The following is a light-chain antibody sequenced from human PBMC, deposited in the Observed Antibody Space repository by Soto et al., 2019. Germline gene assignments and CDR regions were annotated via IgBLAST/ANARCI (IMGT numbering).Light chain of an antibody. J-gene: IGLJ2*01. CDR1: SSDVGGYHS. V-gene: IGLV2-14*01. CDR3: SSYTTSSTRV. Sequence: QSALTQPASVSGSPGQSITISCTGTSSDVGGYHSVSWYQQHPGIAPKLMIYEVSNRPSGFSNRFSGSKSGNTASLTISGLQAEDEADYYCSSYTTSSTRVLGGGTKLTVL. CDR2: EVS.